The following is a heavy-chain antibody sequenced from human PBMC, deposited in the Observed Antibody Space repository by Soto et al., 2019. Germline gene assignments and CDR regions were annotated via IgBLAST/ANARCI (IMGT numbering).Heavy chain of an antibody. V-gene: IGHV3-30*03. J-gene: IGHJ4*02. CDR1: GFIFSDFG. Sequence: GGSLRLSCVVSGFIFSDFGMHWVRQSPGEGLAWVASISKDGSDTYYAESVKGRFTISRDDSKSTVFLQMNTLKVDDTAAYFCASPREGQWLVFDHWGQRTLVTVS. CDR3: ASPREGQWLVFDH. CDR2: ISKDGSDT. D-gene: IGHD6-19*01.